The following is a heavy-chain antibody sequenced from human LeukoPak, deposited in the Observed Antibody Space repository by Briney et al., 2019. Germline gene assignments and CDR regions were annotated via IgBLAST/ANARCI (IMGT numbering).Heavy chain of an antibody. J-gene: IGHJ4*02. CDR3: TSASRYCSRGSCCSFY. CDR2: IRSKAHGGTT. CDR1: GFTFGDYA. Sequence: GSLKLSCTASGFTFGDYAMRWFRQAAGEGLGWVGFIRSKAHGGTTEYAASVKGRFTISRDDSNSIDYLQMERLKTDDTAVYYCTSASRYCSRGSCCSFYWGQGTLVSVSS. D-gene: IGHD2-15*01. V-gene: IGHV3-49*03.